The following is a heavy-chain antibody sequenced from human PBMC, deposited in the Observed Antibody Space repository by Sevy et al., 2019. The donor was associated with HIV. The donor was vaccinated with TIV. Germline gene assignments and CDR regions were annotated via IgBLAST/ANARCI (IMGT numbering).Heavy chain of an antibody. Sequence: GGSLRLSCAVSGFTFSSYSMNWVRQAPGKGLEWVSSISSSSNYIYYADSVKGRFPISRENAKDSLYLQMNSLRAEDKAEDYFTRQSNYYGNSGYYPYLDYWGQGTLVTVSS. V-gene: IGHV3-21*01. CDR2: ISSSSNYI. CDR1: GFTFSSYS. CDR3: TRQSNYYGNSGYYPYLDY. J-gene: IGHJ4*02. D-gene: IGHD3-22*01.